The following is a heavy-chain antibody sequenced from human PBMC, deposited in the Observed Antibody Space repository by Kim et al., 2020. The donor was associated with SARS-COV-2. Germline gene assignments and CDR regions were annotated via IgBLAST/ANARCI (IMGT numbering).Heavy chain of an antibody. V-gene: IGHV3-49*04. Sequence: GGSLRLSCTASGFTFGDYAMSWVRQAPGKGLEWVGFIRSKAYGGTTEYAASVKGRFTISRDDSKSIAYLQMNSLKTEDTAVYYCTPSSNWNYVWSVWGQGTTVTVSS. D-gene: IGHD1-7*01. J-gene: IGHJ6*02. CDR2: IRSKAYGGTT. CDR1: GFTFGDYA. CDR3: TPSSNWNYVWSV.